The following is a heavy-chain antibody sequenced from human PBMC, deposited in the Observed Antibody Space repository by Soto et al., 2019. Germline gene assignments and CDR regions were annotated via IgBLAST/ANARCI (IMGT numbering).Heavy chain of an antibody. V-gene: IGHV3-23*01. Sequence: GGSLRLSCAASGFTFSSYAMSWVRQAPGKGLEWVSAISGSGGSTYYADSVKGRFTISRDNSKNTLYLQMNSLRAEDTAVYYCAGGITIFGVGPLRYYYYGMDVWGQGTTVTVSS. D-gene: IGHD3-3*01. J-gene: IGHJ6*02. CDR3: AGGITIFGVGPLRYYYYGMDV. CDR1: GFTFSSYA. CDR2: ISGSGGST.